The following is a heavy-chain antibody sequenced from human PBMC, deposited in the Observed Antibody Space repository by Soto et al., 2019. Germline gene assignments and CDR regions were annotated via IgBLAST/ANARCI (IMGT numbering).Heavy chain of an antibody. D-gene: IGHD1-26*01. V-gene: IGHV3-7*05. CDR3: ARGGSHSSDS. CDR1: GFTFSDFW. J-gene: IGHJ4*02. Sequence: EVQLVESGGNLVQPGGSLRLSCAASGFTFSDFWMSWVRRAPGRGLEWVANIKEDGSETYYVDSVEGRFTISRDNAKKSLYMQMNSLRADAPALYYCARGGSHSSDSWGQGALVTVSS. CDR2: IKEDGSET.